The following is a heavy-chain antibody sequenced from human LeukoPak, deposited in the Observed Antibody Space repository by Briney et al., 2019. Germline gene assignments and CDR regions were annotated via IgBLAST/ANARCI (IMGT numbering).Heavy chain of an antibody. Sequence: PSETLSLTCTVSGGSISSYYWSWIRQPPGKGLEWIGYIYYSGSTNYNPSLKSRVTISVDTSKNQFSLKLSSVTAADTAVYYCARMVWLRQTYYFDYWGQGTLVTVSS. CDR2: IYYSGST. V-gene: IGHV4-59*01. D-gene: IGHD5-12*01. CDR3: ARMVWLRQTYYFDY. J-gene: IGHJ4*02. CDR1: GGSISSYY.